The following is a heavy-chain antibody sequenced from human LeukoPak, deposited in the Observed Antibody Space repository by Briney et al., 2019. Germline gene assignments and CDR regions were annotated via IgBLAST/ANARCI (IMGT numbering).Heavy chain of an antibody. CDR1: GYTFTGYY. D-gene: IGHD2-15*01. CDR3: ARETGYCSGGRCYFIY. J-gene: IGHJ4*02. V-gene: IGHV1-2*02. CDR2: INPNNGGT. Sequence: GASVKVSCKASGYTFTGYYMHWVRQAPGQGLEWLGWINPNNGGTNYAQKFQGRVTMTRDTSISTAYMELSRLRSDDTALYYCARETGYCSGGRCYFIYWGQGTLVTVSS.